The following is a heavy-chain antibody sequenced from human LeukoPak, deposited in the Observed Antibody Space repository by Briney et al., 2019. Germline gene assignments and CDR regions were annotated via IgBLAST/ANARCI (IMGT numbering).Heavy chain of an antibody. V-gene: IGHV4-59*01. CDR1: GGSISSYY. Sequence: PSETLSLTCTVSGGSISSYYWSWIRQPPGKGLEWIGYIYCSGSTNYNPSLKSRVTISVDTSKNQFSLKLSSVTAADTAVYYCARGHSSGWRYYYYGMDVWGQGTTVTVSS. CDR3: ARGHSSGWRYYYYGMDV. D-gene: IGHD6-19*01. J-gene: IGHJ6*02. CDR2: IYCSGST.